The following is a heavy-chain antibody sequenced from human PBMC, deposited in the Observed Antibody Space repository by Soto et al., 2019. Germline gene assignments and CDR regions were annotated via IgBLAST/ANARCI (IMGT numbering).Heavy chain of an antibody. Sequence: QLQLQESGPGLVKPSETLSLTCTVSGDSISSSSYYWGWIRQPPGKGLEWIGSIYYSGSTYYNASLKSRVTLSVDTSKNQFSLNLRSVTAADTAVYYCARFPQITLVRGVLFDYYMDVWGKGTTVTVSS. CDR1: GDSISSSSYY. D-gene: IGHD3-10*01. J-gene: IGHJ6*03. CDR2: IYYSGST. V-gene: IGHV4-39*01. CDR3: ARFPQITLVRGVLFDYYMDV.